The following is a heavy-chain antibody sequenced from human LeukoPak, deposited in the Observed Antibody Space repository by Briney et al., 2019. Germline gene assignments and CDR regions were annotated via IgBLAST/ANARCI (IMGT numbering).Heavy chain of an antibody. CDR1: GGTFSSYA. V-gene: IGHV1-69*05. Sequence: SVKVSCKASGGTFSSYAISWVRQAPGQGLEWMGGIIPIFGTANYAQKFQGRVTSTTDESTSTAYMELSSLRSEDTAVYYCAREGDYGDYPHLGDNCFYPWGQGTLVTVSS. CDR3: AREGDYGDYPHLGDNCFYP. D-gene: IGHD4-17*01. J-gene: IGHJ5*02. CDR2: IIPIFGTA.